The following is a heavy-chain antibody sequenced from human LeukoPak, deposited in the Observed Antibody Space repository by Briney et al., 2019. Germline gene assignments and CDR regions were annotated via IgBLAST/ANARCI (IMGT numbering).Heavy chain of an antibody. D-gene: IGHD3-16*01. V-gene: IGHV2-70*11. CDR3: ARIWAPVGAPDY. J-gene: IGHJ4*02. CDR1: GFSRSTSGMC. CDR2: IDWGDDK. Sequence: SGPTLVNPTQTLTLTCTFSGFSRSTSGMCVSWIRQPPGKALEWLARIDWGDDKYYSTSLKTRLTISKDTSKNQVVLTMTNMDPVDTATYYCARIWAPVGAPDYLGQGTLVTVSS.